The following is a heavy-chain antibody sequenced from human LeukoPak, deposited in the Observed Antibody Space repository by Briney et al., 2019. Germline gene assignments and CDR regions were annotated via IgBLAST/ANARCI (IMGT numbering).Heavy chain of an antibody. CDR1: GGSISSSNW. J-gene: IGHJ4*02. CDR3: ARAPINYYFDY. Sequence: PSETLSLTCAVSGGSISSSNWWSWVRQPPGKGLEWIGEIYHSGSTNYNPSLKSRVTISVDTSKNQFSLKLSSVTAADTAVYYCARAPINYYFDYWGQGTLVTVSS. CDR2: IYHSGST. V-gene: IGHV4-4*02. D-gene: IGHD1-14*01.